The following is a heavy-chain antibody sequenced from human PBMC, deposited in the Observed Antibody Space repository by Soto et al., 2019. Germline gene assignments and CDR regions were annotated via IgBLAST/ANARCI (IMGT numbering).Heavy chain of an antibody. CDR2: VYYTGST. CDR3: ARSVAVPGAHIDY. Sequence: SETQYITCSISGESIRGSYGSWIRKSPGKGLEWLGYVYYTGSTNYSPSLRSRVSISVDTSKNEFSLRLSSVTAADTAVYFCARSVAVPGAHIDYWGQGTQVTVSS. CDR1: GESIRGSY. J-gene: IGHJ4*02. D-gene: IGHD6-19*01. V-gene: IGHV4-59*01.